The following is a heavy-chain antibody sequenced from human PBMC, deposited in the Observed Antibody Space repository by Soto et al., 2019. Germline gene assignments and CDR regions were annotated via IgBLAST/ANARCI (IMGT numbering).Heavy chain of an antibody. Sequence: EVQLVESGGGLVQPGGSLRLSCAASGFTFSSYWMTWVRQAPGKGLEWVANIKQDGSEKYYVDSVKGRFTISRDNAKHSPDSKIDSLRAVDTAVYYCATHPYSCGWYCGGQGTLFTVSS. CDR3: ATHPYSCGWYC. CDR1: GFTFSSYW. D-gene: IGHD6-13*01. V-gene: IGHV3-7*02. CDR2: IKQDGSEK. J-gene: IGHJ4*02.